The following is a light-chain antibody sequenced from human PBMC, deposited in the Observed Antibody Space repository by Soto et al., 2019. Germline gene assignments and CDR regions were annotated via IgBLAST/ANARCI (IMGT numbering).Light chain of an antibody. CDR2: GAS. Sequence: EIVLTQSPGTLSLSPGERATLSCRASQSVSSSYLAWYQQKPGQAPRLLIYGASSRATDIPDRFSGSGSGTDLTLTISRLEPEDFAIYYCQQYGRSPLTFGGGTKVEIK. CDR3: QQYGRSPLT. J-gene: IGKJ4*01. CDR1: QSVSSSY. V-gene: IGKV3-20*01.